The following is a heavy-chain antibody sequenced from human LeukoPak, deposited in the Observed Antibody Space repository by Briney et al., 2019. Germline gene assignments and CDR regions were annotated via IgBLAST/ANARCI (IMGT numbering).Heavy chain of an antibody. D-gene: IGHD5-18*01. CDR2: IYTSGST. V-gene: IGHV4-61*02. CDR1: GGSISSGSYY. CDR3: ASARYSYGSYYYYYMDV. J-gene: IGHJ6*03. Sequence: PSETLSLTCTGSGGSISSGSYYWSWIRQPAGKGLEWIGRIYTSGSTNYNPSLKSRVTISVDTSKNQFSLKLSSVTAADTAVYYCASARYSYGSYYYYYMDVWGKGTTVTVSS.